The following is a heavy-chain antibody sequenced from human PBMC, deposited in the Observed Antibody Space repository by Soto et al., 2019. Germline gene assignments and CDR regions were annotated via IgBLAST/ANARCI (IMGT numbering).Heavy chain of an antibody. V-gene: IGHV5-51*01. D-gene: IGHD3-22*01. CDR3: ARHSYYDRSGYPSY. J-gene: IGHJ1*01. CDR1: GYNFTSYW. Sequence: PGESLKISCRGSGYNFTSYWITWVRQMPGKGLEWMGIIYPGDSDTRYSPSFQGQVTISADKSFSTAYLQWSSLKASDTAMYYCARHSYYDRSGYPSYRAQRTLVTVSS. CDR2: IYPGDSDT.